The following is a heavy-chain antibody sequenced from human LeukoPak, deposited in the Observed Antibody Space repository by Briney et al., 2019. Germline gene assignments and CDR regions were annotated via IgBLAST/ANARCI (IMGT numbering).Heavy chain of an antibody. D-gene: IGHD1-26*01. CDR3: AGRDF. Sequence: SETLSLTCTVSGADISAYYWSWVRQPAGKRLEWIGIMYTSGTTDYNPSLESRLTISVDRSKNQLSLKLTSVTAADTAVYYCAGRDFSGQGTLVTVSS. J-gene: IGHJ4*02. CDR2: MYTSGTT. V-gene: IGHV4-4*07. CDR1: GADISAYY.